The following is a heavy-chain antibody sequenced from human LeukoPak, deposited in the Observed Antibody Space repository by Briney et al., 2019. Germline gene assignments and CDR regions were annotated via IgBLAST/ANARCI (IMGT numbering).Heavy chain of an antibody. D-gene: IGHD3-3*01. CDR1: GGSISSSSYY. CDR2: IYYSGST. CDR3: ARVDYDFWSGYSHYYYYMDV. J-gene: IGHJ6*03. Sequence: KTSETLSLTCTVSGGSISSSSYYWGWIRQPPGKGLEWIGSIYYSGSTYYNPSLKSRVTISVDTSKNQFSLKLSSVTAADTAVYYCARVDYDFWSGYSHYYYYMDVWGKGTTVTVSS. V-gene: IGHV4-39*07.